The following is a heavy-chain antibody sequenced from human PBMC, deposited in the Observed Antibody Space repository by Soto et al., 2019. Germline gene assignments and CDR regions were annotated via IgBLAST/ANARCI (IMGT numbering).Heavy chain of an antibody. J-gene: IGHJ6*02. V-gene: IGHV1-18*04. CDR3: ARRPTVTYGYGMDV. CDR2: ISAYNGNT. D-gene: IGHD4-17*01. Sequence: ASVKVSCKASGYTFTSYGISWVRQAPGQGLDWMGWISAYNGNTNYAQKLQGRVTMTTDTSTSTAYMELRSLRSDDTAVYYCARRPTVTYGYGMDVWGQGTTVTVSS. CDR1: GYTFTSYG.